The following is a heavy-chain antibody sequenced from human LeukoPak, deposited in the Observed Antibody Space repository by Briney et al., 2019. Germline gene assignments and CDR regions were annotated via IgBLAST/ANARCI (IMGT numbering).Heavy chain of an antibody. J-gene: IGHJ2*01. Sequence: ASVKVSCKASGYTFADYYMQWVRQAPGQGLEWMGWINPNSGGTNYAQKFQGRVTMTRDTSISTAYMELSRLRSDDTAVYYCASDYYDSSGGPWYFDLWGRGTLVTVSS. CDR1: GYTFADYY. CDR3: ASDYYDSSGGPWYFDL. CDR2: INPNSGGT. V-gene: IGHV1-2*02. D-gene: IGHD3-22*01.